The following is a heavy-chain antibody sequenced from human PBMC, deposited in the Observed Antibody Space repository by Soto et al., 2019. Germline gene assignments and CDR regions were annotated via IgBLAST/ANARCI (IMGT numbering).Heavy chain of an antibody. J-gene: IGHJ6*03. V-gene: IGHV1-2*04. CDR3: ARGGSPYGSGSPRTAYYYYYMDV. CDR2: INPNSGGT. CDR1: GYTFTGYY. Sequence: GASVKVSCKASGYTFTGYYMHWVRQAPGQGLEWMGWINPNSGGTNYAQKFQGWVTMTRDTSISTAYMELSRLRSDDTAVYYCARGGSPYGSGSPRTAYYYYYMDVWGKGTTVTVSS. D-gene: IGHD3-10*01.